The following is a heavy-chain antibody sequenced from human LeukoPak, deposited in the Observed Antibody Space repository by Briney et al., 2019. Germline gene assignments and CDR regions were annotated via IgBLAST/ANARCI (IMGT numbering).Heavy chain of an antibody. CDR1: GFTFSSYS. V-gene: IGHV3-48*01. J-gene: IGHJ4*02. CDR2: ISSSSSTI. D-gene: IGHD4-17*01. CDR3: ARGDYVLIDY. Sequence: PGGSLRLSCAASGFTFSSYSMNWVRQAPGKGLEWVSYISSSSSTIYYADSVKGRFTISRDNAKNSLYLQTNSLRAEDTAVYYCARGDYVLIDYWGQGTLVTVSS.